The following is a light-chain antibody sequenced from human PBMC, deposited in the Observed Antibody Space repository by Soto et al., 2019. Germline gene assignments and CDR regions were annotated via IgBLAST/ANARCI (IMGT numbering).Light chain of an antibody. CDR2: DAS. Sequence: EIVLTQSPATLSLSPWERATLSCRASQSVSRYLAWYQQKPGQAPRLLIYDASNRATGIPARFSGSGSGTDFTLTISSLEPEDFAVYYCQQRSSWPITFGQGTKVDI. CDR1: QSVSRY. J-gene: IGKJ1*01. CDR3: QQRSSWPIT. V-gene: IGKV3-11*01.